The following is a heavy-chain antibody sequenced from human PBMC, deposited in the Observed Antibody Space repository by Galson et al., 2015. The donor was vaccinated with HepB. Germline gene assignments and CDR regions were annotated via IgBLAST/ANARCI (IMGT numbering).Heavy chain of an antibody. CDR1: GFSFSDYY. V-gene: IGHV3-11*06. J-gene: IGHJ4*02. CDR2: ISSYSSYT. CDR3: TREYYYGSGNPSSSYFDH. Sequence: SLRLSCAASGFSFSDYYMSWIRQAPGKGLEWITYISSYSSYTNYADSVKGRFTISRDNAKNSLSLEMNRLRDEDTAVYYCTREYYYGSGNPSSSYFDHWGQGTLVTVSS. D-gene: IGHD3-10*01.